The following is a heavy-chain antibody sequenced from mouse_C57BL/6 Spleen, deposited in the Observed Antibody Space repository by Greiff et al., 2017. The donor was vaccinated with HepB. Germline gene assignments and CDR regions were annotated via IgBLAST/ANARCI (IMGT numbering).Heavy chain of an antibody. J-gene: IGHJ4*01. CDR1: GFSLTSYG. CDR2: IWSGGST. D-gene: IGHD1-1*01. CDR3: ARVYGSSYDYYAMDY. V-gene: IGHV2-2*01. Sequence: VKLVESGPGLVQPSQSLSITCTVSGFSLTSYGVHWVRQSPGKGLEWLGVIWSGGSTDYNAAFISRLSISKDNSKSQVFFKMNSLQADDTAIYYCARVYGSSYDYYAMDYWGQGTSVTVSS.